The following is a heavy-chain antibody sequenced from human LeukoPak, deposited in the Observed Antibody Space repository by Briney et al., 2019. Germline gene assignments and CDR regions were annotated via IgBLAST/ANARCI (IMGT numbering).Heavy chain of an antibody. V-gene: IGHV3-30-3*01. J-gene: IGHJ3*02. CDR1: GFTFSSYA. Sequence: GGSLRLSCAASGFTFSSYAMHWVRQAPGKGLVWVAVISYDGSNKYYADSVKGRFTISRDNSKNTLYLQMNSLRAEDTAVYYCARALGQVVVITPDAFDIWGQGTMVTVSS. CDR2: ISYDGSNK. CDR3: ARALGQVVVITPDAFDI. D-gene: IGHD3-22*01.